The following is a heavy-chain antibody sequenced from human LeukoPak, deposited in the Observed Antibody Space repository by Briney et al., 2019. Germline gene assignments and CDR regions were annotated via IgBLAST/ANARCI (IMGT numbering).Heavy chain of an antibody. CDR2: ISDSGST. CDR1: GGSITNYN. Sequence: SETLSLTCTVFGGSITNYNWNWIRQPPGKGLEWIGYISDSGSTNYNPSLQSRVTISVDTSKNQFSLKLSSVTASDTAVYYCARRRVGDLTVGSDTWFDPWGQGALVTVSS. J-gene: IGHJ5*02. D-gene: IGHD2-15*01. CDR3: ARRRVGDLTVGSDTWFDP. V-gene: IGHV4-59*08.